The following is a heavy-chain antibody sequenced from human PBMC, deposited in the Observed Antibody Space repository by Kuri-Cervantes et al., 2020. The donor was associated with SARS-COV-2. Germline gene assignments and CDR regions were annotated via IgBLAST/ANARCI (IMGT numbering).Heavy chain of an antibody. CDR2: ISYDGSNK. Sequence: GESLKISCAASGFTFSSYGMHWVRQAPGKGLEWVAVISYDGSNKYYADSVKGRFTISRDNSKNTMYLEMNSLRAEDTAVYFCARERHGAAGGHFDYWGQGTVVTVSS. D-gene: IGHD6-13*01. CDR3: ARERHGAAGGHFDY. V-gene: IGHV3-30*03. J-gene: IGHJ4*02. CDR1: GFTFSSYG.